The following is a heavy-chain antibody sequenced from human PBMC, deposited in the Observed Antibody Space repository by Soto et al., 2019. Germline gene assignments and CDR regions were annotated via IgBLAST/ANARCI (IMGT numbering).Heavy chain of an antibody. J-gene: IGHJ4*02. V-gene: IGHV3-23*01. D-gene: IGHD3-16*02. CDR2: ISGSGGST. CDR1: GFTFSSYA. Sequence: EVQLLESGGGLVQPGGSLRLSCAASGFTFSSYAMSWVRQAPGKGLEWVSAISGSGGSTYYADSVKGRFTISRDNSKNTLYLQMNSLRAEDTAVYYCAKDPEGGYIWGSYRAIDYWGQGTLVTVSS. CDR3: AKDPEGGYIWGSYRAIDY.